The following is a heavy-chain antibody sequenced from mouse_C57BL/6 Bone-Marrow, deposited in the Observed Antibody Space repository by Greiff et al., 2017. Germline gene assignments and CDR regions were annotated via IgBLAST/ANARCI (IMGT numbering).Heavy chain of an antibody. CDR1: GYTFTSYW. J-gene: IGHJ2*01. CDR3: ARDYYGSSYYFYY. Sequence: QVQLKQPGAELVMPGASVKLSCKASGYTFTSYWMHWVKQRPGQGLEWIGEIDPSDSYTNYNQKFNGKSTLTVDKSSSTAYMQISSLKSEDSAVYYCARDYYGSSYYFYYWGQGTTLTGSS. V-gene: IGHV1-69*01. CDR2: IDPSDSYT. D-gene: IGHD1-1*01.